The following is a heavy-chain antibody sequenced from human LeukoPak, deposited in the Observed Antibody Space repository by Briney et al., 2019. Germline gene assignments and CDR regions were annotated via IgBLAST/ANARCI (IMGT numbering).Heavy chain of an antibody. D-gene: IGHD1-7*01. J-gene: IGHJ5*02. CDR2: IFTSGAT. CDR3: ARVHWNYDGLAWFDP. Sequence: SGTPSLTCTVSGGSIDSYSWSWIRQPAGKGLEWIGRIFTSGATFYNPSLKTRVTMSIATSKNQFSLKLSSVTAADTAVYYCARVHWNYDGLAWFDPWGQGTLVTVSS. V-gene: IGHV4-4*07. CDR1: GGSIDSYS.